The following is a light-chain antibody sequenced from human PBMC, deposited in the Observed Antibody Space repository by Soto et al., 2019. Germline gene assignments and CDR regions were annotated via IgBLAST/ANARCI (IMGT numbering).Light chain of an antibody. V-gene: IGLV1-40*01. J-gene: IGLJ2*01. CDR1: SSNIGAGYD. CDR3: QSYDSSLSGVL. CDR2: GNT. Sequence: QSVLTQPPSMSGAPGQRVTISCTGSSSNIGAGYDVHWYQLLPGAAPKLLIYGNTNRPSGVPDRFSGSKSGTSASLAITGLQAEDEAVYYCQSYDSSLSGVLFGGGTKLTVL.